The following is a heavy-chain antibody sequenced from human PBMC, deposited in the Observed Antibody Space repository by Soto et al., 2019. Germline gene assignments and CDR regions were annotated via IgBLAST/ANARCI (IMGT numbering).Heavy chain of an antibody. Sequence: GGSLRLSCAASGFTFSSYSMNWVRQAPGKGLEWVSSISSSSSYIYYADSVKGRFTISRDNAKNSLYLQMNSLRAEDTAVYYCARVYYDSSGYYYFDYWGQGTLVTVSS. CDR3: ARVYYDSSGYYYFDY. CDR2: ISSSSSYI. J-gene: IGHJ4*02. CDR1: GFTFSSYS. D-gene: IGHD3-22*01. V-gene: IGHV3-21*01.